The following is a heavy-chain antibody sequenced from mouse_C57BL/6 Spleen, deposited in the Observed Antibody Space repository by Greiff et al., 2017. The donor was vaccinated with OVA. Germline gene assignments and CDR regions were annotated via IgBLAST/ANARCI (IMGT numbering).Heavy chain of an antibody. V-gene: IGHV5-16*01. J-gene: IGHJ3*01. CDR3: ARASRTAWCAY. Sequence: DVHLVESEGGLVQPGSSMKLSCTASGFTFSDYYMAWVRQVPEKGLEWVANINYDGSSTYYLDSLKSRFIISRDNAKNILYLQMSSLKSEDTATYYCARASRTAWCAYWGQGTLVTVSA. CDR1: GFTFSDYY. D-gene: IGHD3-3*01. CDR2: INYDGSST.